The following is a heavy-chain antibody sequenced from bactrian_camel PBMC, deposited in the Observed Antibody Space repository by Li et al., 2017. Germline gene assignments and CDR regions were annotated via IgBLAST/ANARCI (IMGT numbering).Heavy chain of an antibody. V-gene: IGHV3S40*01. CDR2: INSGGGTE. J-gene: IGHJ4*01. Sequence: VQLVESGGGSVQAGGSLRLSCAASGHTHSTNCMSWVRQAPGKGLEWVSGINSGGGTEWYSDTVKGRFTISRDNAKNTVYLQLNSLKTEDTAMYYCVQKVDYSGAYYYAYWGQGTQVTVS. CDR3: VQKVDYSGAYYYAY. CDR1: GHTHSTNC. D-gene: IGHD2*01.